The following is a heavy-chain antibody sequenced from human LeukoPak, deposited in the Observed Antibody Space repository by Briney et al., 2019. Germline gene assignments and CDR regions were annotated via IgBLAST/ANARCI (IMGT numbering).Heavy chain of an antibody. CDR3: ARGSTGDRALKYWYFDL. J-gene: IGHJ2*01. V-gene: IGHV3-30-3*01. CDR2: ISYDGSNK. D-gene: IGHD7-27*01. CDR1: GFTFSSYA. Sequence: GGSLRLSCAASGFTFSSYAMHWVRQAPGKGLEWVAVISYDGSNKYYADSVKGRFTISRDSSKNTLYLQMNSLRAEDTAVYYCARGSTGDRALKYWYFDLWGRGTLVTVSS.